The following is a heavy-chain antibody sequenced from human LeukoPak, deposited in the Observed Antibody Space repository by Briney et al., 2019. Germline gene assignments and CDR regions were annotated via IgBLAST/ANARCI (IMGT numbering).Heavy chain of an antibody. Sequence: SETLSLTCDVSGVSINTCCYYWTWIRQPPGKGLEWIGYKYCSGSTRYNSSLRSRLTISLDTSKNQFSLRLTSVTAADTAVYYCARGRSYGFDFDSWGPGTLVIVSS. V-gene: IGHV4-61*01. CDR3: ARGRSYGFDFDS. J-gene: IGHJ4*02. CDR2: KYCSGST. CDR1: GVSINTCCYY. D-gene: IGHD5-18*01.